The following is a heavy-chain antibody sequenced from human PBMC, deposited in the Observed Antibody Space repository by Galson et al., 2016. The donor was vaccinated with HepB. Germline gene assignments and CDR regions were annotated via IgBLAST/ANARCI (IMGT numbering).Heavy chain of an antibody. CDR2: IHYTGST. J-gene: IGHJ5*02. V-gene: IGHV4-39*01. Sequence: SETLSLTCTVSGDSIGRFSYFWGWIRQPPGRGLESIGYIHYTGSTYYNPSLRGRVTMSIDTSKNEFSLNLTSVTAADTAVYFCARRDTSWYDPWGQGILVTASP. CDR1: GDSIGRFSYF. CDR3: ARRDTSWYDP. D-gene: IGHD2-2*01.